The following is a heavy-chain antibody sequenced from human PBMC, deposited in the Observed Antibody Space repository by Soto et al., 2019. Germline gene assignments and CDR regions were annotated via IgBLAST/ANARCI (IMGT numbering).Heavy chain of an antibody. Sequence: SETLSLTCAVYGGSFSGYYWSWIRQPPGKGLEWIGEINHSGSTNYNPSLKSRVTISVDTSKNQFSPKLSSVTAADTAVYYCARVPWGYYDFWSGYYKAVGMDVWGQGTTVTVSS. V-gene: IGHV4-34*01. D-gene: IGHD3-3*01. J-gene: IGHJ6*02. CDR1: GGSFSGYY. CDR3: ARVPWGYYDFWSGYYKAVGMDV. CDR2: INHSGST.